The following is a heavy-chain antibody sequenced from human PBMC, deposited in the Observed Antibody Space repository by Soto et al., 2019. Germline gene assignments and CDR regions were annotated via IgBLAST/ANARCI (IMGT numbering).Heavy chain of an antibody. Sequence: GESLKISCQCSGYSFTSYWIGWVRQMPGKGLEWMGIIYPGDSDTRYSPSFQGQVTISADKSISTAYLQWSSLKASDTAMYYCARGGYCSGGSCYYYYYGMDVWGQGTTVTVSS. V-gene: IGHV5-51*01. CDR3: ARGGYCSGGSCYYYYYGMDV. CDR1: GYSFTSYW. D-gene: IGHD2-15*01. J-gene: IGHJ6*02. CDR2: IYPGDSDT.